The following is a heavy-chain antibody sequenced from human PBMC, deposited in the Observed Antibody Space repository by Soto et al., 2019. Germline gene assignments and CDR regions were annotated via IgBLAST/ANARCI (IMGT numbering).Heavy chain of an antibody. D-gene: IGHD2-21*02. CDR3: ARTKHIVVVTALGDAFDI. V-gene: IGHV1-69*12. CDR2: IIPIFGTT. CDR1: GGTFSSYA. J-gene: IGHJ3*02. Sequence: QVQLVQSGAEVKKPGSSVKVSCKASGGTFSSYAISWVRQAPGQGLEWMGGIIPIFGTTNYAQKFQGRVTITADESTSTAYRELSSLRSEDTAVYYCARTKHIVVVTALGDAFDIWGQGTMVTVSS.